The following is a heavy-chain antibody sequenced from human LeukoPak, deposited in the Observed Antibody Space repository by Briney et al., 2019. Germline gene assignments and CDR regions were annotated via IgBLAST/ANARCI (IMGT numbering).Heavy chain of an antibody. D-gene: IGHD2-15*01. CDR1: GFTFSSYS. CDR2: ISSSSSYI. V-gene: IGHV3-21*01. Sequence: GGSLRLSCAASGFTFSSYSMNWVRQAPGKGLEWVSSISSSSSYIYYADSVKGRFTISRDNAKNLLYLQMNSLRAEDTAVYYCAVTRIVVVVATFDYWGQGTLVTVSS. CDR3: AVTRIVVVVATFDY. J-gene: IGHJ4*02.